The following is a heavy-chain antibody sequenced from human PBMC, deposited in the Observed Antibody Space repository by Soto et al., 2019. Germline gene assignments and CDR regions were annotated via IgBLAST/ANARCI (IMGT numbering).Heavy chain of an antibody. J-gene: IGHJ5*02. Sequence: SETLSLTCTVSGGSISSYYWSWIRQPPGKGLEWIGYIYYSGSTNYNPSLKSRISISADTSKNQFSLKLSSVTAADTAVYYCAKGHHKGLDPWGQGTLVTVSS. V-gene: IGHV4-59*01. CDR1: GGSISSYY. CDR3: AKGHHKGLDP. CDR2: IYYSGST.